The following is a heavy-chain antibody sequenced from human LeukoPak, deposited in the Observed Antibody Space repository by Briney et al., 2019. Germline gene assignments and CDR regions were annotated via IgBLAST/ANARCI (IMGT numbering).Heavy chain of an antibody. CDR2: ISYDGSNK. J-gene: IGHJ3*02. CDR3: ARVPTGRSVSGDAFDI. D-gene: IGHD1-14*01. V-gene: IGHV3-30-3*01. Sequence: GGSLRLSCAASGFTFSSYAMHWVRQAPGKGLEWVAVISYDGSNKYYADSVKGRFTISRDNSKNTLYLQMNSLRAEDTAVYYCARVPTGRSVSGDAFDIWGQGTMVTVSS. CDR1: GFTFSSYA.